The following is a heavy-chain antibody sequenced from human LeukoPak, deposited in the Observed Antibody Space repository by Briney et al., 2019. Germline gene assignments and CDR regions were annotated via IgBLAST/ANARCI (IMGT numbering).Heavy chain of an antibody. CDR2: IYYSGST. CDR1: GGSISSYY. CDR3: ARSRGHSYVDYYYYYGMDV. D-gene: IGHD5-18*01. Sequence: PSETLSLTCTVSGGSISSYYWSWIRQPPGKGLEWIGYIYYSGSTNYNPSLKSRVTISVDTSKNQFSLKLSSVTAADTAVYYCARSRGHSYVDYYYYYGMDVWGQGTTVTVSS. V-gene: IGHV4-59*01. J-gene: IGHJ6*02.